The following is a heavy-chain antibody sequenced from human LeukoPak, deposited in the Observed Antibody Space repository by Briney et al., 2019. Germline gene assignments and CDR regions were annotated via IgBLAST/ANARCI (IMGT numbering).Heavy chain of an antibody. Sequence: GGSLRLSCAVSGFTFSSYSMNWVRQAPGKGLEWVSSISSSSSYIYYADSVKGRFTISRDNAKNSLYLQMNSLRAEDTAVYYCARVPYYGSGSDAFDIWGQGTMVTVSS. CDR3: ARVPYYGSGSDAFDI. CDR2: ISSSSSYI. J-gene: IGHJ3*02. CDR1: GFTFSSYS. D-gene: IGHD3-10*01. V-gene: IGHV3-21*01.